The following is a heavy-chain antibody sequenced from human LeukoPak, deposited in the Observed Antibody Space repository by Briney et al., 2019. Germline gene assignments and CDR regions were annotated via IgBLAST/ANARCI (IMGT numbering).Heavy chain of an antibody. CDR3: ARSGGIAAAGPDAFDI. CDR1: GFSLSTSGMC. J-gene: IGHJ3*02. V-gene: IGHV2-70*20. Sequence: SGPALVKPPQTLTLTCTFSGFSLSTSGMCVSWVRQPPGKALEWLALIDWDDDKYYSTSLKTRLTISKDTSKNQVVLTMTNMDPVDTATYYCARSGGIAAAGPDAFDIWGQGTMVTVSS. D-gene: IGHD6-13*01. CDR2: IDWDDDK.